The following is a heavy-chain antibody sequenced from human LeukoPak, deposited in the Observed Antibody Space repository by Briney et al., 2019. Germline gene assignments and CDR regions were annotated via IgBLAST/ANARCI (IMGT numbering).Heavy chain of an antibody. CDR3: ARHYSGSVYLWFDY. V-gene: IGHV4-4*09. Sequence: PSETLSLTCTVSGGSISSHYWSWIRQPPGKGLEWIGYIYTSGSTNYNPSLKSRVTISVATSKNQFSLNLSSVTAADTAVYDCARHYSGSVYLWFDYWGQGTLVTVSS. CDR2: IYTSGST. J-gene: IGHJ4*02. D-gene: IGHD1-26*01. CDR1: GGSISSHY.